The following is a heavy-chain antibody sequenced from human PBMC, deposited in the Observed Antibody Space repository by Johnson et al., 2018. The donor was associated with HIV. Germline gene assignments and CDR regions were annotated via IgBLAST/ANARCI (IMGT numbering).Heavy chain of an antibody. CDR2: ISSSGDII. V-gene: IGHV3-11*01. CDR3: ARGAPQSSGSRRPYHAFDI. D-gene: IGHD3-22*01. CDR1: GFTFSDYY. J-gene: IGHJ3*02. Sequence: QVQLVESGGGLVKPGGSLRLSCAASGFTFSDYYMTWIRQAPGKGLEWLSFISSSGDIIRYADSVKGRFTISRDNAKNSLYLQMNSLRAEDTAVYYCARGAPQSSGSRRPYHAFDIWGQGTMVTVSS.